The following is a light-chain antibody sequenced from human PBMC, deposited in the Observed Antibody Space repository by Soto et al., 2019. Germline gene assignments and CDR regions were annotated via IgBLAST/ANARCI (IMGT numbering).Light chain of an antibody. V-gene: IGKV3-11*01. J-gene: IGKJ1*01. Sequence: EIVLTQSPATLSLSPGERATLSCRASQSVSTYLAWYQQKPGQAPRLLIYDASNRATGIPARFSGSGSGTDFTLTISSLQPEDFATYYCLQLNTYPRTFGQGTKVDIK. CDR3: LQLNTYPRT. CDR2: DAS. CDR1: QSVSTY.